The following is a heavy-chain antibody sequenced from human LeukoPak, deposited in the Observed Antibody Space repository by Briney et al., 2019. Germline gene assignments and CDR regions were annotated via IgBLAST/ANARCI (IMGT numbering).Heavy chain of an antibody. CDR3: ARDEYYYGSGAPVGAFDI. V-gene: IGHV3-23*01. J-gene: IGHJ3*02. CDR2: ISGSGGST. D-gene: IGHD3-10*01. CDR1: GFTFSSYA. Sequence: GGSLRLSCAASGFTFSSYAMSWVRQAPGKGLEWVSAISGSGGSTYYADSVKGRFTISRDNSKNTLYLQMNSLRAEDTAVYYCARDEYYYGSGAPVGAFDIWGQGTMVTVSS.